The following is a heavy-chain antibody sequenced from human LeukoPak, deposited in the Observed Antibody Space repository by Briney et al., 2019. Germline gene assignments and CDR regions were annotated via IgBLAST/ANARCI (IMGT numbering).Heavy chain of an antibody. Sequence: PGGSLRLSCAASGFTFSSYSMNWVRQAPGKGLEWVSYISSSSSAIYYADSVKGRFTISRDNAKNSLYLQMNSLRAEDTAVYYCARDPSGSSWFSWFDPWGQGTLVTVSS. CDR3: ARDPSGSSWFSWFDP. V-gene: IGHV3-48*01. CDR1: GFTFSSYS. D-gene: IGHD6-13*01. CDR2: ISSSSSAI. J-gene: IGHJ5*02.